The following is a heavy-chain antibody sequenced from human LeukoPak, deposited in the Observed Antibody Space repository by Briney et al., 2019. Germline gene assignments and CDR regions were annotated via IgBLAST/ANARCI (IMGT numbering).Heavy chain of an antibody. J-gene: IGHJ4*02. V-gene: IGHV4-59*08. Sequence: PSETQSLTCTVSGGSISSYYWSWIRQPPGKGLEWIGYILYSGTTNSNPSLKSRVNISLDTSNNQISLKLTSVTAADTAVYFCARMGGYSGYATHWGQGILDTVSS. CDR1: GGSISSYY. D-gene: IGHD5-12*01. CDR3: ARMGGYSGYATH. CDR2: ILYSGTT.